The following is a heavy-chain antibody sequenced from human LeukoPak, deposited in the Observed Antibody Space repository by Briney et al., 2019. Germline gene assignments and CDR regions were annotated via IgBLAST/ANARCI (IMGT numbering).Heavy chain of an antibody. D-gene: IGHD3-22*01. CDR1: EFTFGFYG. CDR2: IKQDGSEK. Sequence: PGGSLRLSCAASEFTFGFYGMHWVRQAPGEGLEWVANIKQDGSEKYYVDSVKGRFTISRDNAKNSLYLQMNSLRAEDTAVYYCAREGYYHDSSGYWVDWGQGTLVTVSS. V-gene: IGHV3-7*01. CDR3: AREGYYHDSSGYWVD. J-gene: IGHJ4*02.